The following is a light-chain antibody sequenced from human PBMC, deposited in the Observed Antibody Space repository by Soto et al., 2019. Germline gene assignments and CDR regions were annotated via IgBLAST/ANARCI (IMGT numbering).Light chain of an antibody. V-gene: IGKV1-5*03. CDR1: QSISSW. J-gene: IGKJ2*01. CDR2: KAS. CDR3: HHFNSYPYP. Sequence: DIQMTQSPSTLSASVGDRVTITCRASQSISSWLAWYQQKPGKAPKLLIYKASSLESGVPSRFSGSGSGTKSPFTISTWHPDNFAPYSCHHFNSYPYPFAQGTRLRSN.